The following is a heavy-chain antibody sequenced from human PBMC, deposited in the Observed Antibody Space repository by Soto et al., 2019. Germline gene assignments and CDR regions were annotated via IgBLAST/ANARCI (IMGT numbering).Heavy chain of an antibody. D-gene: IGHD2-2*03. CDR1: GGSISSSNW. Sequence: SETLSLTCAVSGGSISSSNWWSWVRQPPGKGLEWIGEIYHSGSTNYNPPLKSRVTISVDKSKNQFSLKLSSVTAADTAVYYCARDRRVGYCSSTSCFYFDYWGQGTLVTVSS. CDR3: ARDRRVGYCSSTSCFYFDY. J-gene: IGHJ4*02. CDR2: IYHSGST. V-gene: IGHV4-4*02.